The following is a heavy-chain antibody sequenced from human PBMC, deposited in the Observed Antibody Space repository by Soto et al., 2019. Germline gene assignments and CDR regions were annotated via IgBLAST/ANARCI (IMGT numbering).Heavy chain of an antibody. CDR1: GFTFSSYG. J-gene: IGHJ6*02. Sequence: GGSLRLSCAASGFTFSSYGMHWVRQAPGKGLEWVAVTSYDGSNKYYADSVKGRFTISRDNSGNTLFLEMNSLRAEDTAVYYCARYIPGVRYYGMDVWGQGTTVTVSS. CDR3: ARYIPGVRYYGMDV. D-gene: IGHD2-2*01. CDR2: TSYDGSNK. V-gene: IGHV3-30*03.